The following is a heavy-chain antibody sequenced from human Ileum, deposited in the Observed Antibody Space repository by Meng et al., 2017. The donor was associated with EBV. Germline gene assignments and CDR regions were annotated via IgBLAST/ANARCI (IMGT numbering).Heavy chain of an antibody. D-gene: IGHD4-11*01. CDR1: GFRFNIYD. CDR2: ISGSGRTT. CDR3: SNLPYSY. V-gene: IGHV3-23*01. J-gene: IGHJ4*02. Sequence: EVCLCGSGGGLGQPGGLLRPSCAASGFRFNIYDMNWVRQAPGRGLEWVSGISGSGRTTYYADSVKGRFSISRDNSGNTVYLQMNSLRADDTAVYYCSNLPYSYWGQGTLVTVSS.